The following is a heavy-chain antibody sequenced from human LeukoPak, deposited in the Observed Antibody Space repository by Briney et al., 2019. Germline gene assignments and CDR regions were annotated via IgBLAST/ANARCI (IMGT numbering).Heavy chain of an antibody. J-gene: IGHJ5*02. Sequence: GASVKVSCKAFGYTFTSNYMHWVRQAPGQGPEWMGVISPSGGSTTCAQKFQGRVTLTRDMSTSTDYLELSSLRSEDTAVHYCARDNSVRDEAWWFSPWGQGTLVTVSS. CDR2: ISPSGGST. D-gene: IGHD5-24*01. CDR3: ARDNSVRDEAWWFSP. CDR1: GYTFTSNY. V-gene: IGHV1-46*01.